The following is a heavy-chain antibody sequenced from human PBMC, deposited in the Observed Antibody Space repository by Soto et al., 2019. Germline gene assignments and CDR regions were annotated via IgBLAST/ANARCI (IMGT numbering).Heavy chain of an antibody. Sequence: ASVKVSCKAFGYTFTSYGISWVRQAPGQGLEWMGWISAYNGNTNYAQKLQGRVTMTTDTSTSTAYMELRSLGSDDTAVYYCARDHPLGVVVVAATGNWFDPWGQGTLVTVSS. CDR2: ISAYNGNT. V-gene: IGHV1-18*01. CDR1: GYTFTSYG. D-gene: IGHD2-15*01. J-gene: IGHJ5*02. CDR3: ARDHPLGVVVVAATGNWFDP.